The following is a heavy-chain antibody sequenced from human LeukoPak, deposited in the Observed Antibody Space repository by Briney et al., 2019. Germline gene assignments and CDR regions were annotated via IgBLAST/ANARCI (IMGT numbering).Heavy chain of an antibody. CDR1: GFTFSSYS. CDR2: ISSSSSYI. D-gene: IGHD3-10*01. J-gene: IGHJ6*03. CDR3: ARVGGITLALAPSPFPDYNYYYMDI. Sequence: GGSLRLCCAASGFTFSSYSMNWVRQAPGKGLEWVSSISSSSSYISYTDSVKGRFTISRDNAKKSLYLQMNSLRAEDTAVYYCARVGGITLALAPSPFPDYNYYYMDIWGKGTTVTVSS. V-gene: IGHV3-21*01.